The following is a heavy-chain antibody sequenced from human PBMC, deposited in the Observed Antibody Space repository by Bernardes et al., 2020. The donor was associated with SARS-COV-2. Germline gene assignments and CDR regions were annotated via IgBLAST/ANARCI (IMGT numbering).Heavy chain of an antibody. J-gene: IGHJ6*03. D-gene: IGHD5-18*01. V-gene: IGHV4-39*07. Sequence: SETLSLTCTVSGGSISSSSYYWGWIRQPPGKGLEWIGSIYYSGSTYYNPSLKSRVTISVDTSKNQFSLKLTSVTAADTAVYYCARDSPHGYTSGHHFYYMDAWGKGTTVTVSS. CDR2: IYYSGST. CDR3: ARDSPHGYTSGHHFYYMDA. CDR1: GGSISSSSYY.